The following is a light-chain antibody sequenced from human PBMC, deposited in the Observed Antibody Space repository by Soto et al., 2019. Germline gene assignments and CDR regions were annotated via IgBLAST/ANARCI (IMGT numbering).Light chain of an antibody. CDR3: QQYNNWPPVT. CDR1: QSVSSN. Sequence: ERVIPQSPAIMSVTPREKATISCRASQSVSSNLAWYQQKPGQAPRLLIYGASTRATGIPARFSGSGSGTEFTLTISSLQSEDFAVYYCQQYNNWPPVTFGQGTKVDIK. J-gene: IGKJ1*01. CDR2: GAS. V-gene: IGKV3-15*01.